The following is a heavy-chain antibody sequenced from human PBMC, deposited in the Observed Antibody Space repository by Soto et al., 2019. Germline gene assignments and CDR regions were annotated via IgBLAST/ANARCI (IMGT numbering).Heavy chain of an antibody. CDR2: INPNSGGT. D-gene: IGHD2-15*01. J-gene: IGHJ3*02. CDR3: ARARMIKSLGAFDI. Sequence: GASVKVSCKASGYTFTGYYMHWVRQAPGQGLEWMGWINPNSGGTNYAQKFQGWVTMTRDTSISTAYMELSRLRSDDTAVYYCARARMIKSLGAFDIWGQGTMVTVSS. CDR1: GYTFTGYY. V-gene: IGHV1-2*04.